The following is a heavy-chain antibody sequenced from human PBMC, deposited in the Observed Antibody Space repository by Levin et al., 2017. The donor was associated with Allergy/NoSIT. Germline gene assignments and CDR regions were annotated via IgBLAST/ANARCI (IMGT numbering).Heavy chain of an antibody. CDR3: ARHRGAFDS. Sequence: SSETLSLTCAISGDSVSSNSAAWTWIRQSPSRGLEWLGRAYYRSKWYNDYAISVKSRITIAPDTSKNQFSLHLNSVTPEDTAVYYCARHRGAFDSWGQGTMVTVSS. J-gene: IGHJ3*02. CDR2: AYYRSKWYN. CDR1: GDSVSSNSAA. V-gene: IGHV6-1*01. D-gene: IGHD3-10*01.